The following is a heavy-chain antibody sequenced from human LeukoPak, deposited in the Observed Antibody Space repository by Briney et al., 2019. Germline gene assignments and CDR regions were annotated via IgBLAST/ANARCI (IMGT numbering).Heavy chain of an antibody. CDR2: IYYSGST. D-gene: IGHD6-19*01. CDR1: GGSISSGGYH. CDR3: ARWQVAGTGVGAFDI. Sequence: SQTLSLTCTVSGGSISSGGYHWSWIRQHPGKGLEWIGYIYYSGSTYYNPSLKSRVTISVDTSKNQFSLKLSSVTAADTAVYYCARWQVAGTGVGAFDIWGQGTMVTVSS. J-gene: IGHJ3*02. V-gene: IGHV4-31*03.